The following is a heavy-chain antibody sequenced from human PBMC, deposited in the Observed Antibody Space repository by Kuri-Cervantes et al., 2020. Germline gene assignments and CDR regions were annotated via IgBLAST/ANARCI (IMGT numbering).Heavy chain of an antibody. V-gene: IGHV3-74*01. D-gene: IGHD5-18*01. Sequence: GESLKISCAASGFTFSSYWMHWVRQAPGKGLVWVSRINSDGSSTSYADSVKGRFTISRDNAKNSLYLQMNSLRAEDTALYYCAKERLGGYSYGFGYYYYGMDVWGQGTTVTVSS. CDR2: INSDGSST. CDR3: AKERLGGYSYGFGYYYYGMDV. CDR1: GFTFSSYW. J-gene: IGHJ6*02.